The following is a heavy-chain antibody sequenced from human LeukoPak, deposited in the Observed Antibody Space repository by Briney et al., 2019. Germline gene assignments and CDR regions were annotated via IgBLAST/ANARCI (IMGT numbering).Heavy chain of an antibody. CDR1: GGSISSGSYY. V-gene: IGHV4-61*02. CDR3: ASEDRAVAGTLGRDF. J-gene: IGHJ4*02. CDR2: IYTSGST. Sequence: SETLSLTCTVSGGSISSGSYYWSWIRQPAGKGLEWIGRIYTSGSTNYNPSLKSRVTISVDTSKNQFSLKLSSVTAADTAVYYCASEDRAVAGTLGRDFWGQGTLVTVSS. D-gene: IGHD6-19*01.